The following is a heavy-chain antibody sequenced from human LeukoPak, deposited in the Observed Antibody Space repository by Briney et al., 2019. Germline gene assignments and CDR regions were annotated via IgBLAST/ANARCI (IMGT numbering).Heavy chain of an antibody. CDR2: IRYDGSNK. CDR3: AKDTWELPDY. Sequence: GGSLRLSCAASGFTFSSYGMHWVRQAPGKGLEWVAFIRYDGSNKYYADSVKGRFTISRDNSKNTLYLQMNSLRAGDTAVYYCAKDTWELPDYWGQGTLVTVSS. J-gene: IGHJ4*02. CDR1: GFTFSSYG. D-gene: IGHD1-26*01. V-gene: IGHV3-30*02.